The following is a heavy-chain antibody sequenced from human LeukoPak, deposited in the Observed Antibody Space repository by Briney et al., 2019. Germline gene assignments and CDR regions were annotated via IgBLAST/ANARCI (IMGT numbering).Heavy chain of an antibody. J-gene: IGHJ4*02. CDR2: ISYDGSNK. D-gene: IGHD6-13*01. CDR1: GFTFSSYA. V-gene: IGHV3-30-3*01. Sequence: GGSLRLSCAASGFTFSSYAMHWVRQAPGKGLEWVAVISYDGSNKYYADSVKGRFTISRDNSKNTLYLQMNSLRAEGTAVYYCARDRVLNGIAAAGTPYWGQGTLVTVSS. CDR3: ARDRVLNGIAAAGTPY.